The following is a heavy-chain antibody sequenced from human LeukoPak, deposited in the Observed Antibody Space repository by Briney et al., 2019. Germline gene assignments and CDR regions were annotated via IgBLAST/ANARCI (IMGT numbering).Heavy chain of an antibody. CDR3: ASFYDSSGLNWFDP. D-gene: IGHD3-22*01. J-gene: IGHJ5*02. V-gene: IGHV4-34*01. CDR2: INNSGST. CDR1: GGSFSGYY. Sequence: SETLSLTCAVYGGSFSGYYWSWIRQPPGKGLEWIGEINNSGSTNYNPSLKSRVTISVDTSKNQFSLKLSSVTAADTAVYYCASFYDSSGLNWFDPWGQGTLVTVSS.